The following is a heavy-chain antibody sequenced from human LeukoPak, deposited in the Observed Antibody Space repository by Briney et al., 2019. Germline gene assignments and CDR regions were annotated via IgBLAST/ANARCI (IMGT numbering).Heavy chain of an antibody. V-gene: IGHV1-2*02. J-gene: IGHJ4*02. D-gene: IGHD2-15*01. CDR2: ISPNSGDT. Sequence: GASVKVSCKASGYIFIDSYLHWVRQAPGRGLEWPGWISPNSGDTYYAPKFQGKITLTRDTSVSTAYMDVRSLRSDDTAVYYCARDETADCSRGSCYWDWGQGTLVTVSS. CDR1: GYIFIDSY. CDR3: ARDETADCSRGSCYWD.